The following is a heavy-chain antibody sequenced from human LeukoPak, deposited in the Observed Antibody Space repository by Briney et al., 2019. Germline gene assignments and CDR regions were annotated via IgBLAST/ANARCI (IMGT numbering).Heavy chain of an antibody. D-gene: IGHD2-8*01. CDR2: LYPLDFDK. J-gene: IGHJ4*02. CDR3: VRQIIVPGTSQLRTFDA. Sequence: GESLKISCKVSRYSFMNNWIAWVRQMPGHGLEWMGSLYPLDFDKTYSPSFQGQVTMSADRSINTAYLQWSSLKASDTALYYCVRQIIVPGTSQLRTFDAWGQGTQVSVSS. CDR1: RYSFMNNW. V-gene: IGHV5-51*01.